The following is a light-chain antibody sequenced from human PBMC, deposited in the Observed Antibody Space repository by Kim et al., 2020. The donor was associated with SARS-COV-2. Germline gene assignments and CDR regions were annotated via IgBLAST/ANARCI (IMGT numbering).Light chain of an antibody. CDR2: AAS. Sequence: DIQMTQSPSSLSASVGDRVTITCRASQSIISSLNWYQQKPGKAPKLLIYAASSLQSGVPSRFSGSGSGTDFTLTISSLQPEDFATYYCQQTYSASRTFGQGTKVDIK. CDR3: QQTYSASRT. CDR1: QSIISS. V-gene: IGKV1-39*01. J-gene: IGKJ1*01.